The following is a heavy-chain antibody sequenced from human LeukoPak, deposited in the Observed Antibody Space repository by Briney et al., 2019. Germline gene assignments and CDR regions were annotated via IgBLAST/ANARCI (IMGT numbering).Heavy chain of an antibody. V-gene: IGHV4-34*01. CDR2: INHSGST. J-gene: IGHJ4*02. D-gene: IGHD3-10*01. CDR1: GESFSGYY. Sequence: KPSETLSLTCAVYGESFSGYYWSWIRQPPGKGLEWIGEINHSGSTNYNPSLKSRVTISVETSKNQFSLKLSSVTAADTALYYCARRVMYGSGSQLDYWGQGTLVTVSS. CDR3: ARRVMYGSGSQLDY.